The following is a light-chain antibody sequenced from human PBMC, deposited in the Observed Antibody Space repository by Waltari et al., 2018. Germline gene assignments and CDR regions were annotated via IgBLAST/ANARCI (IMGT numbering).Light chain of an antibody. CDR1: STDLRDYNY. V-gene: IGLV2-14*03. CDR3: TSYTTSSTWV. Sequence: QSALTQPASVSGSPGQSITISCTGTSTDLRDYNYVSWYQHHPGKAPKLMIYDVIKRPSGVSIRFSGSKSGNTASLTISGLQAEDEADYYCTSYTTSSTWVFGGGTRLTVL. J-gene: IGLJ3*02. CDR2: DVI.